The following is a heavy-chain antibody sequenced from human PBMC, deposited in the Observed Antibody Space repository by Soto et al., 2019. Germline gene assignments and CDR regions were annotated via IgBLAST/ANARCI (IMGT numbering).Heavy chain of an antibody. V-gene: IGHV1-69*13. D-gene: IGHD3-22*01. CDR2: IIPIFGTA. CDR1: GGTFSSYA. J-gene: IGHJ6*02. Sequence: SVKVSCKASGGTFSSYAISWVRQAPGQGLEWMGGIIPIFGTANYAQKFQGRVTITADESTSTAYMELSSLRSEDTAVYYCARDLGAIYYDSSGCRTYYYYGMDVWGQGTTVTVSS. CDR3: ARDLGAIYYDSSGCRTYYYYGMDV.